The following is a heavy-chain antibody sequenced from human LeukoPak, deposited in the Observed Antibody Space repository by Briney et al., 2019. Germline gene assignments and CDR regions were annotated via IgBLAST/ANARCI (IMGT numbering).Heavy chain of an antibody. Sequence: GGSLRLSCVASGFSLSSYNMNWVRQAPGKGLEWVSSISTSSYYIYYTDSVRGRFIISRDNTRNSLYLQMNSLRAEDTAVYYCARSLQPLAYCGGDCYSGGRWGQGTLVTVSS. D-gene: IGHD2-21*02. CDR3: ARSLQPLAYCGGDCYSGGR. J-gene: IGHJ4*02. CDR1: GFSLSSYN. V-gene: IGHV3-21*01. CDR2: ISTSSYYI.